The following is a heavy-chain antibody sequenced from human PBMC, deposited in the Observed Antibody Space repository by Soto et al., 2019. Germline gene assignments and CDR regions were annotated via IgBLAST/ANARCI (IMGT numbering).Heavy chain of an antibody. J-gene: IGHJ4*02. V-gene: IGHV1-69*13. CDR3: ARPKKPTIFGVVTLDY. Sequence: SVKVSCKASGGTFSSYAISWVRQAPGQGLEWMGGIIPIFGTANYAQKFQGRVTITADESTSTAYMELSSLRSEDTAVYYCARPKKPTIFGVVTLDYWGQGTLVTVSS. CDR1: GGTFSSYA. CDR2: IIPIFGTA. D-gene: IGHD3-3*01.